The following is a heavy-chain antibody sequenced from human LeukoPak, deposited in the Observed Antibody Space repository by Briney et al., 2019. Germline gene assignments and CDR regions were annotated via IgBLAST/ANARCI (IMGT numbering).Heavy chain of an antibody. V-gene: IGHV3-7*01. J-gene: IGHJ4*02. CDR1: RFTFRNYW. D-gene: IGHD2-21*02. CDR3: AKWGPYCVGDYCPALDS. Sequence: GGSLRLSCVASRFTFRNYWMSWVRQAPGKGLEWVANINQDGSKKRYADSMKGRFTISRDNAKESLFLQLSSLRAEDTAVYYCAKWGPYCVGDYCPALDSWGPGTLVTVSS. CDR2: INQDGSKK.